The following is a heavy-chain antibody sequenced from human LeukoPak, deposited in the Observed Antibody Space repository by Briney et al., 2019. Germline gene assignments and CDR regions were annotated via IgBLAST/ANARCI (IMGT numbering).Heavy chain of an antibody. CDR2: INPTTGEI. Sequence: GASVKVSCKASGYTFTDYYIHWLRQAPGRGLEWVSWINPTTGEIKSSQNFQGRATMTWDTSLGTAFMELRRLTSDDTAVYYCLRGERITAERPAVDAWGKGTTVIVSS. J-gene: IGHJ6*04. CDR3: LRGERITAERPAVDA. D-gene: IGHD6-6*01. V-gene: IGHV1-2*02. CDR1: GYTFTDYY.